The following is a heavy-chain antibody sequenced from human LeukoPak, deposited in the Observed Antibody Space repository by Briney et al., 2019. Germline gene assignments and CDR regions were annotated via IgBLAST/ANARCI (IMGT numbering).Heavy chain of an antibody. D-gene: IGHD5-12*01. Sequence: SETLSLTCAVYGGSFSGYYWSWIRQPPGKGLEWIGEINRSGSTNYNPSLKSRVTISVDTSKNQFSLKLSSVTAADTAVYYCARTRGYENYYYYYMDVWGKGTTATVSS. CDR1: GGSFSGYY. V-gene: IGHV4-34*01. CDR3: ARTRGYENYYYYYMDV. J-gene: IGHJ6*03. CDR2: INRSGST.